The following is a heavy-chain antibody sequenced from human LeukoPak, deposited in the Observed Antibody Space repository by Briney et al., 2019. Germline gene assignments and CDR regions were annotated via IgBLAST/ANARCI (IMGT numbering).Heavy chain of an antibody. CDR2: ISSSSSTI. J-gene: IGHJ3*02. CDR1: GFTFSSYS. V-gene: IGHV3-48*01. Sequence: GGSLRLSCAASGFTFSSYSMNWVRQAPGKGLEWVSCISSSSSTIYYADSVKGRFTISRDNAKNSLYLQMNSLRAEDTAVYYCARDTQWYDAFDIWGQGTMVTVSS. CDR3: ARDTQWYDAFDI. D-gene: IGHD2-15*01.